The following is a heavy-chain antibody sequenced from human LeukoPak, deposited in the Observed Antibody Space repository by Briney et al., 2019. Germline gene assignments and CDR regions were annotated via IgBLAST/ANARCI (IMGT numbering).Heavy chain of an antibody. D-gene: IGHD3-16*01. J-gene: IGHJ5*02. CDR3: ATSGGDWFDP. CDR2: IYYSGRI. CDR1: GGSISSNY. Sequence: SETLSLTCTVSGGSISSNYWSWIRQPPGKGLEWIGYIYYSGRINDNPSLKSRVTISVDTSKNQFSLKLNSVTAADTAFYYCATSGGDWFDPWGQGTLVTVSS. V-gene: IGHV4-59*12.